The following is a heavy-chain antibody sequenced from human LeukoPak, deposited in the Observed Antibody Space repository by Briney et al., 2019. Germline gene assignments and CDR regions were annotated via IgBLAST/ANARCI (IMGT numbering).Heavy chain of an antibody. V-gene: IGHV3-64*02. D-gene: IGHD6-19*01. Sequence: GGSLRLSCAASGFTFSSYAMHWVRLSPGKGLEYVSGISSNGGTTSHADSVQGRFTISRGNSKNTLYLQMGSLRGEDMAVYYCAKVGSGWPGYYFDYWGQGTLVSVSS. CDR3: AKVGSGWPGYYFDY. CDR1: GFTFSSYA. J-gene: IGHJ4*02. CDR2: ISSNGGTT.